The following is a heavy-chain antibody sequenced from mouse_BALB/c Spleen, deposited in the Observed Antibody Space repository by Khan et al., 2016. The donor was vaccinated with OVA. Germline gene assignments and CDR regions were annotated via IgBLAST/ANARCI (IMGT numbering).Heavy chain of an antibody. CDR1: GYTFIDYA. J-gene: IGHJ2*01. CDR2: ISTYSGNT. Sequence: QVQLQQSGPGLVRPGGSGKLSCKGSGYTFIDYAMYWVKQSHAKSPEWIGLISTYSGNTNYNQKVKGKATMTVEKSHSTAYMELARLTSEDSAISYATSPAYDGYYDYWGQGTTLTVSS. V-gene: IGHV1S137*01. D-gene: IGHD2-3*01. CDR3: TSPAYDGYYDY.